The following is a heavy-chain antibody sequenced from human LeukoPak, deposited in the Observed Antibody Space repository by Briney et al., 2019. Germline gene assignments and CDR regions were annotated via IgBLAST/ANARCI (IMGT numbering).Heavy chain of an antibody. Sequence: PSQTLSLTCAVSGGSISSGGYSWSWIRQPPGKGLEWIGYIYHSGSTYYNPSLKSRVTISVDRSKNQFSLKLSSVTAADTAVYYCARVLDSSGYWGGAFDIWGQGTMVTVSS. CDR1: GGSISSGGYS. D-gene: IGHD3-22*01. J-gene: IGHJ3*02. CDR3: ARVLDSSGYWGGAFDI. V-gene: IGHV4-30-2*01. CDR2: IYHSGST.